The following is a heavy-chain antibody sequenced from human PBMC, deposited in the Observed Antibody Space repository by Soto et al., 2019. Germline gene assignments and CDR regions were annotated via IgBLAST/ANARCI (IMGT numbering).Heavy chain of an antibody. J-gene: IGHJ5*02. Sequence: PGGSLRLSCAASGFTFSSYSMNWVRQAPGKGLEWVSSISSSSSYIYYADSVKGRFTISRDNAKNSLYLQMNSLRAEDTAVYYCARAGTPIYDFWNPENWFDPWGQGTLVTVSS. CDR1: GFTFSSYS. V-gene: IGHV3-21*01. CDR3: ARAGTPIYDFWNPENWFDP. D-gene: IGHD3-3*01. CDR2: ISSSSSYI.